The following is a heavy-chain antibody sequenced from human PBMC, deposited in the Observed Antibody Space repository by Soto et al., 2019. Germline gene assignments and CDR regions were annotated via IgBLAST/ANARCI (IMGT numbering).Heavy chain of an antibody. CDR3: ARGGIQLWLPGFDP. CDR2: INHSGST. V-gene: IGHV4-34*01. J-gene: IGHJ5*02. Sequence: AVYGGSFSGYYWSWIRQPPGKGLEWIGEINHSGSTNYNPSLKSRVTISVDTSKNQFSLKLSSVTAAGAAVYYCARGGIQLWLPGFDPWGQGTLVTVSS. CDR1: GGSFSGYY. D-gene: IGHD5-18*01.